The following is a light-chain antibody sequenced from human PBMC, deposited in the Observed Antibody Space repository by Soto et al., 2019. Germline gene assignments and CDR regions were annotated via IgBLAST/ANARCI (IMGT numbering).Light chain of an antibody. CDR2: DAS. CDR1: QSVSSY. CDR3: QQYNSWPPIT. J-gene: IGKJ5*01. Sequence: VLTKSPATLSLSPGERSTLSCRTSQSVSSYLAWYQQKPGQAPRLLIYDASNRATGIPARFSGGGSGTEFTLTISSLQSEDFVVYYCQQYNSWPPITFGQGTRLEI. V-gene: IGKV3-11*01.